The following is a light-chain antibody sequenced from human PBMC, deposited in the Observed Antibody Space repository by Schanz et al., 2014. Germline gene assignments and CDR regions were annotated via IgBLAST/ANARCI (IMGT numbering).Light chain of an antibody. CDR3: SSYAGRNNLL. V-gene: IGLV2-8*01. CDR2: DVN. Sequence: QSALTQPASVSGSPGQSITISCTGTSSDVGGYKFVSWYQQHPGKAPKLMIFDVNQRPSGVPDRFSGSKSGNTASLTVSGLQADDEADYYCSSYAGRNNLLFGGGTKLTVL. J-gene: IGLJ2*01. CDR1: SSDVGGYKF.